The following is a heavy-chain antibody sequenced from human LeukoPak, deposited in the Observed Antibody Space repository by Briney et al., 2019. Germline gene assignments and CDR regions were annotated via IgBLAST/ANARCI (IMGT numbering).Heavy chain of an antibody. V-gene: IGHV3-74*01. Sequence: GGSLRLSCAASGLTLSNYWMHWVRQAPGKGLVWISRMNNDGSGTTYADSVRGRFTISRDNAKNTLYLQMNSLRVEDTAVYYCVKDRYGDLENWGQGTLVTVSS. CDR3: VKDRYGDLEN. D-gene: IGHD4-17*01. CDR1: GLTLSNYW. CDR2: MNNDGSGT. J-gene: IGHJ4*01.